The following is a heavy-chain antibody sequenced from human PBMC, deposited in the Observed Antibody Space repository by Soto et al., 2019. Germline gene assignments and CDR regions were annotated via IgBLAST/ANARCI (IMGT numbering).Heavy chain of an antibody. D-gene: IGHD3-3*01. V-gene: IGHV5-51*01. Sequence: GESLKISCKGSGYSLTSYWIGWVRQMPGKGLEWMGIIYPGDSDTRYSPSFQGQVTISADKSISTAYLQWSSLKASDTAMYYCARAITIFGVVPDYYGMDVWGQG. CDR1: GYSLTSYW. CDR2: IYPGDSDT. J-gene: IGHJ6*02. CDR3: ARAITIFGVVPDYYGMDV.